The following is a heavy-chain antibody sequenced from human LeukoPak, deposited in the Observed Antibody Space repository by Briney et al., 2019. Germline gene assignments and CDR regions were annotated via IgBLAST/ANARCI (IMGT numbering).Heavy chain of an antibody. D-gene: IGHD3-10*01. Sequence: ASVKVSCKVSGYTLTELSMHWVRQAPGKGLEWMGGFDPEDGETIYAQKFQGRVTMTEDTSTDTAYMELSSLRSEDTAVYYCATDQGPPGGVRGVIGYWGQGTLVTVSS. CDR1: GYTLTELS. CDR2: FDPEDGET. J-gene: IGHJ4*02. V-gene: IGHV1-24*01. CDR3: ATDQGPPGGVRGVIGY.